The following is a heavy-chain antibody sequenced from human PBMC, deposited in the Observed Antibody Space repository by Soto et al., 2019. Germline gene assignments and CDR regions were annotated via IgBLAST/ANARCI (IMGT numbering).Heavy chain of an antibody. CDR3: DREPVCSVTACYAFAA. CDR2: IYYRGST. V-gene: IGHV4-30-4*01. CDR1: GVSISSSDYA. Sequence: QVQLQESGPGLVKPSQTLSLTCTVSGVSISSSDYAWSWMRQTPGKGLEWIGYIYYRGSTHYNPSLKSRVTLSRDTSTNQLLRNLRSVPAADPAISYCDREPVCSVTACYAFAAWGQGGLVTVS. J-gene: IGHJ5*02. D-gene: IGHD2-2*01.